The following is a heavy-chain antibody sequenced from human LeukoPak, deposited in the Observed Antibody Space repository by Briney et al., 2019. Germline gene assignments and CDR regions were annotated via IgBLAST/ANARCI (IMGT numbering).Heavy chain of an antibody. Sequence: SETLSLTCAVYGGSFSGYYWSWFRQPPGKGLEWIGEINHSGSTNYNSSLKSRVTISVDTSKNQFSLKLSSVTAADTAVYYCARGPSAVAGLSRWGQGTLDTVSS. CDR1: GGSFSGYY. CDR2: INHSGST. D-gene: IGHD6-19*01. CDR3: ARGPSAVAGLSR. J-gene: IGHJ4*02. V-gene: IGHV4-34*01.